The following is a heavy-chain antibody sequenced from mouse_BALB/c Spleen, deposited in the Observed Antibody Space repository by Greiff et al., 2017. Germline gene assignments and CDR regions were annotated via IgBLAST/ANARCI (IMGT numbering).Heavy chain of an antibody. CDR1: GFTFSSFG. Sequence: EVQVVESGGGLVQPGGSRKLSCAASGFTFSSFGMHWVRQAPEKGLEWVAYISSGSSTIYYADTVKGRFTISRDNPKNTLFLQMTSLRSEDTAMYYCARGGDGYSAWFAYWGQGTLVTVSA. CDR2: ISSGSSTI. V-gene: IGHV5-17*02. CDR3: ARGGDGYSAWFAY. D-gene: IGHD2-3*01. J-gene: IGHJ3*01.